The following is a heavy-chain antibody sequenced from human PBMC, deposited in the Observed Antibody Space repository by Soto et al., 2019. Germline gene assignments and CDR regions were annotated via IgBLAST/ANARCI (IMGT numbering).Heavy chain of an antibody. V-gene: IGHV1-3*01. Sequence: ASVKVSCKASGYTFTSYAMHWVRQAPGQRLEWMGWINAGNGNTKYSQKFQGRVTITRDTSESTAYMELSSLRSEDTAVYYCATNPPFYDILTGYYSAGCWCGLDYWGQGTLVTVSS. D-gene: IGHD3-9*01. CDR3: ATNPPFYDILTGYYSAGCWCGLDY. CDR2: INAGNGNT. J-gene: IGHJ4*02. CDR1: GYTFTSYA.